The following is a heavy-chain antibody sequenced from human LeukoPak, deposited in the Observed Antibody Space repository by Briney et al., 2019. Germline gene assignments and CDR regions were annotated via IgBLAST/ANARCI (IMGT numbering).Heavy chain of an antibody. J-gene: IGHJ1*01. Sequence: GGSLRLSCAASGFTFDDYAMHWVRQTPGKSLEWVSLISGDGSSTYYADSVKGRFTISRDNSKNSLYLQMNSLRTEDTALYYCAKDMSRTWSPPAHWGQGSLVTVSS. V-gene: IGHV3-43*02. D-gene: IGHD6-13*01. CDR2: ISGDGSST. CDR1: GFTFDDYA. CDR3: AKDMSRTWSPPAH.